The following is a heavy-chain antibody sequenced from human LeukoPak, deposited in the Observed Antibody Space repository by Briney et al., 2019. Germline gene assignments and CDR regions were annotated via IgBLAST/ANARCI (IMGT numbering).Heavy chain of an antibody. CDR1: GFTFSNYA. Sequence: QSGGSLRLSCAASGFTFSNYAMSWVRQAPGKGLEWVSAISGSGGSTYYADSVKGRFTISRDNSKNTLYLQMNSLRAEDTAVYYCAKDPGSPGRYCSSTSCFPDYWGQGTLVTVSS. CDR2: ISGSGGST. J-gene: IGHJ4*02. V-gene: IGHV3-23*01. CDR3: AKDPGSPGRYCSSTSCFPDY. D-gene: IGHD2-2*01.